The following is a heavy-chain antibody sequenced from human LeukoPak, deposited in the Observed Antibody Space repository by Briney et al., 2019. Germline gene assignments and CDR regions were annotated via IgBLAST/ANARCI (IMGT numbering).Heavy chain of an antibody. Sequence: PSETLSLTCSVSGGSISSRSHYWGWIRQPPGKGLEWIGSIYYSGSTYDNPSLKSRVTISVDTSKNQFSLKLSSVTAADTAVYYCATYHSSVLNAFDIWGQGTMVTVSS. J-gene: IGHJ3*02. CDR1: GGSISSRSHY. V-gene: IGHV4-39*01. D-gene: IGHD6-19*01. CDR3: ATYHSSVLNAFDI. CDR2: IYYSGST.